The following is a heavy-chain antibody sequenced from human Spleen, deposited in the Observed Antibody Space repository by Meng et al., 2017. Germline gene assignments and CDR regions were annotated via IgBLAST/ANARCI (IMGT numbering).Heavy chain of an antibody. CDR2: INPYNGKT. J-gene: IGHJ4*02. CDR3: ATRGNPYLNC. Sequence: QVQLVQSGAEVKKPGASVKVYCDASAYTLSSDGFSWVRQAPGQGLEWLGWINPYNGKTDYAHKFQDRVTLTTDTFTNTAYMELRSLRSDDTAVYYCATRGNPYLNCWGQGTLVTVSS. CDR1: AYTLSSDG. V-gene: IGHV1-18*01.